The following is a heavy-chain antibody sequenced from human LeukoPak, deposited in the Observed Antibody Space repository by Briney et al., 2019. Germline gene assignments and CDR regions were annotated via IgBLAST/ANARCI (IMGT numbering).Heavy chain of an antibody. CDR1: GGSFSDYY. CDR3: ASRKTLSSLFDR. CDR2: INDSGRT. Sequence: PSETLSLTCAVYGGSFSDYYWTWIRQPPGKGLEWMGEINDSGRTSYNPSLKSRVTISLDTSQNQFSLKLNSVTAADTAVYYCASRKTLSSLFDRWGQGTLVTVSS. D-gene: IGHD3-3*02. J-gene: IGHJ5*02. V-gene: IGHV4-34*01.